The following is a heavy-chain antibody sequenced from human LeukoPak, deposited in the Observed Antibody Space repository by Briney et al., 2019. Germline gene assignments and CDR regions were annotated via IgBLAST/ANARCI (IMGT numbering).Heavy chain of an antibody. V-gene: IGHV1-69*04. J-gene: IGHJ4*02. D-gene: IGHD4-23*01. Sequence: SVKVSCKASGGTFSSNAISWVRQAPGQGLEWMGRIIPIFGIANYAQKFQGRVTITADKSTSTAYMELSSLRSEDTAVYYCARDYGGNSGGYWGQGTLVTVPS. CDR2: IIPIFGIA. CDR1: GGTFSSNA. CDR3: ARDYGGNSGGY.